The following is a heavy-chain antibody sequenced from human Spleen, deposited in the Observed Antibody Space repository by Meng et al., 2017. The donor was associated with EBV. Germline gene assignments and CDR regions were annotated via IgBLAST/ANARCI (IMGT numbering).Heavy chain of an antibody. Sequence: VQLQQWGAGLLKPSETLSLTCAVYGGSFSCYYWSWIRQPPGKGLEWIGEINLSGSTNYNPSLKSRITISVDTSNNQFSLKLSSVTAADTAVYYCARGKASAAGNDYWGQGTLVTVSS. CDR1: GGSFSCYY. CDR2: INLSGST. V-gene: IGHV4-34*01. J-gene: IGHJ4*02. D-gene: IGHD6-13*01. CDR3: ARGKASAAGNDY.